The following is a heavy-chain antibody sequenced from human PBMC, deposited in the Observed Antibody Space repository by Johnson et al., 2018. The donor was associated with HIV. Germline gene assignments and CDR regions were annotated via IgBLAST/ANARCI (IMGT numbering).Heavy chain of an antibody. V-gene: IGHV3-30*19. Sequence: QVQLVESGGGLVQPGGSLRLSCAASGFIFSSYGMHWVRQSPGKGLEWVAVISYDGSEKHFADSVKGRFTVSRDDSKNSVYLQMSSLKTEDTAVYYCTRDRDGVGVSWGQGTMVTVSS. J-gene: IGHJ3*01. CDR3: TRDRDGVGVS. CDR1: GFIFSSYG. D-gene: IGHD3-10*01. CDR2: ISYDGSEK.